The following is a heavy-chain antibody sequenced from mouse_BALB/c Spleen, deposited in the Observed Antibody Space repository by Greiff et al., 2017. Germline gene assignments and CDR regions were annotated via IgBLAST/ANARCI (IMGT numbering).Heavy chain of an antibody. J-gene: IGHJ4*01. CDR1: GYAFTNYL. CDR2: INPGSGGT. D-gene: IGHD2-1*01. V-gene: IGHV1-54*01. Sequence: QVQLQQSGAELVRPGTSVKVSCKASGYAFTNYLIEWVKQRPGQGLEWIGVINPGSGGTNYNEKFKGKATLTADKSSSTAYMQLSSLTSDDSAVYFCARLYGNYGAMDYWGQGTSVTVSS. CDR3: ARLYGNYGAMDY.